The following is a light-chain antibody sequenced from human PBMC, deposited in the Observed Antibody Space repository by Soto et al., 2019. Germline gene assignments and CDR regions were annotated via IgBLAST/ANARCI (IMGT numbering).Light chain of an antibody. J-gene: IGKJ1*01. CDR2: KAS. Sequence: DIQMTQSPSTLSASVGDRVIITCRASQSINSWLAWYQQKPGKAPNLLIYKASTLKSGVPSRFSGSGSGTECTLTISSLQPDDFASYHCQQYDNDSWTFGQGTKVEIK. CDR3: QQYDNDSWT. V-gene: IGKV1-5*03. CDR1: QSINSW.